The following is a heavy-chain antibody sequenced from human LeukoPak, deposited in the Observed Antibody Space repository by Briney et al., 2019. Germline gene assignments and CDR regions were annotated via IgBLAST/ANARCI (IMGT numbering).Heavy chain of an antibody. D-gene: IGHD1-26*01. CDR3: ARSAGGSYYDWFDP. J-gene: IGHJ5*02. CDR1: GFTFSSYS. CDR2: ISSSSSSYI. Sequence: PGESLRLSCAASGFTFSSYSMNWVRQAPGKGLEWVSSISSSSSSYIYYADSVKGRFTISRDNAKNSLYLQMNSLRDEDTAVYYCARSAGGSYYDWFDPWGQGTLVTVSS. V-gene: IGHV3-21*01.